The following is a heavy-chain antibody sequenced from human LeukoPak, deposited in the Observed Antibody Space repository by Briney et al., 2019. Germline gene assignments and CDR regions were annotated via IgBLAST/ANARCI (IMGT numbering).Heavy chain of an antibody. CDR3: AKDSLYSGSYARYNWFDP. CDR1: DFTFDNFA. CDR2: ISGSGGST. D-gene: IGHD1-26*01. J-gene: IGHJ5*02. Sequence: GGSLRLSCVASDFTFDNFAINWVRQAPGKGLEWVSAISGSGGSTYYADSVKGRFTISRDNSKNTLYLQMNSLRAEDTAVYYCAKDSLYSGSYARYNWFDPWGQGTLVTVSS. V-gene: IGHV3-23*01.